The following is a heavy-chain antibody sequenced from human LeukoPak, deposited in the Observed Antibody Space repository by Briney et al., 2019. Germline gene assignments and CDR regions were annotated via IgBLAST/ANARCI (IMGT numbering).Heavy chain of an antibody. CDR3: ARARMGTYYYGSGSYSWFDP. Sequence: SVKVSCKASGGTFSSYAISWVRQAPGQGLERMGGIIPIFGTANYAQKFQGRVTITADKSTSTAYMELSSLRSEDTAVYYCARARMGTYYYGSGSYSWFDPWGQGTLVTVSS. V-gene: IGHV1-69*06. J-gene: IGHJ5*02. CDR2: IIPIFGTA. CDR1: GGTFSSYA. D-gene: IGHD3-10*01.